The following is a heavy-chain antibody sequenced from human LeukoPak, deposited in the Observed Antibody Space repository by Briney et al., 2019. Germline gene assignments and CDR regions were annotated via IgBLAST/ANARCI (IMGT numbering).Heavy chain of an antibody. D-gene: IGHD5-12*01. Sequence: SETLSLNCTVSGDSISSGGYYWSWIRQHPGKGLEWIGYISYSGNTYYNPSLKSRAAISVDTPKNQLSLKLSSTTAADTAVYYCARAPVATPSEFDYWGQGTLVTVSS. J-gene: IGHJ4*02. CDR1: GDSISSGGYY. CDR3: ARAPVATPSEFDY. CDR2: ISYSGNT. V-gene: IGHV4-31*03.